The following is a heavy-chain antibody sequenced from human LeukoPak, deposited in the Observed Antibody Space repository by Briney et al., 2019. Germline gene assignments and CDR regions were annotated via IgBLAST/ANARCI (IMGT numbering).Heavy chain of an antibody. J-gene: IGHJ4*02. Sequence: SVKVSCKASGGTFSSYAISWVRQAPGQGLEWMGGIIPIFGTANYAQKFQGRVTITADESTSTAYMELSSLRSDDTAVYYCAQMATMENVDYWGQGTLVTVSS. CDR2: IIPIFGTA. CDR3: AQMATMENVDY. V-gene: IGHV1-69*01. CDR1: GGTFSSYA. D-gene: IGHD5-24*01.